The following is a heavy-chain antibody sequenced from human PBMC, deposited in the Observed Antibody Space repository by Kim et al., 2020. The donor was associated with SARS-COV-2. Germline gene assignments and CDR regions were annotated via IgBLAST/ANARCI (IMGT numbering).Heavy chain of an antibody. CDR1: GFTFSSYG. D-gene: IGHD6-19*01. V-gene: IGHV3-33*08. J-gene: IGHJ6*02. CDR3: ARDPNMVRIAVAGPEGMDV. Sequence: GGSLRLSCAASGFTFSSYGMHWVRQAPGKGLEWVAVIWYGGSNKYYADSVKGRFTISRDNSKNTLYLQMNSLRAEDTAVYCCARDPNMVRIAVAGPEGMDVWGQGTTVTVSS. CDR2: IWYGGSNK.